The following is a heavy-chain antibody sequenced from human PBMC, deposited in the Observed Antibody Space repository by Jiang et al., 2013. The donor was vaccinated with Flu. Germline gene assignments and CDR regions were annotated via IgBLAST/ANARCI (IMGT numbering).Heavy chain of an antibody. CDR2: ISTTGETI. J-gene: IGHJ5*02. CDR3: ARDGGPRWGYCTSTTCFLHDPPRFDP. D-gene: IGHD2-2*01. CDR1: GVSFSDHY. V-gene: IGHV3-11*01. Sequence: QLVESGGGLVKPGGSLRLSCSGSGVSFSDHYMTWMRQAPGKGLEWISYISTTGETIQYADSVRGRFIISRDNAKNSVYLQMNGLRAEDTAIYYCARDGGPRWGYCTSTTCFLHDPPRFDPWGQGTLVTVSS.